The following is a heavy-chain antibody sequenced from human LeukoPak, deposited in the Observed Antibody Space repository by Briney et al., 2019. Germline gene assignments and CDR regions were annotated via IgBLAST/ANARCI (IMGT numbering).Heavy chain of an antibody. V-gene: IGHV3-23*01. D-gene: IGHD1-26*01. CDR1: KFAFSSYA. J-gene: IGHJ3*02. Sequence: GGTLRLSCAASKFAFSSYAMSWVRQAPGKGLKWVSAISGGGGNTYYADSVKGRFTISRDNSKNTLYLQMNSLRAEDTAVYYCGKNRYSGSLSPFDIWGQGTMVTVSS. CDR3: GKNRYSGSLSPFDI. CDR2: ISGGGGNT.